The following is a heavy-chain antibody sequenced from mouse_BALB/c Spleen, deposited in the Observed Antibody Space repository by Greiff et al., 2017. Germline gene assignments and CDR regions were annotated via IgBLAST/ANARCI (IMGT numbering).Heavy chain of an antibody. CDR1: GFTFTDYY. J-gene: IGHJ4*01. CDR2: IRNKANGYTT. CDR3: ARDPYFYGSSYDAMDY. D-gene: IGHD1-1*01. Sequence: EVQLVESGGGLVQPGGSLRLSCATSGFTFTDYYMSWVRQSPGKALEWLGFIRNKANGYTTEYSVSVKGRFTISRDNSQSILYLHMNTLRAEDSATYYCARDPYFYGSSYDAMDYWGQGTSVTVSS. V-gene: IGHV7-3*02.